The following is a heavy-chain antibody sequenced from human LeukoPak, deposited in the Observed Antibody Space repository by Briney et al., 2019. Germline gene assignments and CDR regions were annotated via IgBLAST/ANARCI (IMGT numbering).Heavy chain of an antibody. Sequence: GGSLRLSCAASGFTFSSYAMSWVRQAPGKGLEWVSAISGSGGSTYYADSVKGRFTISRDNSKNTLYLQINSLTAEDTALYYCAKLGGDAYTSPFFWGQGTLVTVSS. CDR1: GFTFSSYA. CDR3: AKLGGDAYTSPFF. CDR2: ISGSGGST. V-gene: IGHV3-23*01. J-gene: IGHJ4*02. D-gene: IGHD3-16*01.